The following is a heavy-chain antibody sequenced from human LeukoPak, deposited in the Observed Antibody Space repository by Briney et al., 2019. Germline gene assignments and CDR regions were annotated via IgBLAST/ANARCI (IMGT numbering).Heavy chain of an antibody. CDR2: IYGDDST. Sequence: GGSLRLSCAASGFTVSRNYMNWVRQAPGKGLEWVSVIYGDDSTYYADSVKGRFTISRDNAKNSLYLQMNSLRAEDTAVYYCARGATRGPEHDAFDIWGQGTMVTVSS. J-gene: IGHJ3*02. D-gene: IGHD1-14*01. CDR3: ARGATRGPEHDAFDI. CDR1: GFTVSRNY. V-gene: IGHV3-53*01.